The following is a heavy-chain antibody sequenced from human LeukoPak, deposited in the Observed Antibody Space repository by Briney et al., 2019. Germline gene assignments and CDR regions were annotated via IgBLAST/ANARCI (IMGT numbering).Heavy chain of an antibody. D-gene: IGHD6-13*01. V-gene: IGHV3-49*04. CDR1: GFTFGDYA. J-gene: IGHJ4*02. CDR3: TNFGYSSS. CDR2: IRSKAYGGTT. Sequence: GGSLRLSCTASGFTFGDYAMSWVRQAPGKGLEWVGFIRSKAYGGTTEYVASVKGRFTISRDDSKSIAYLQMNSLKTEDTAVYYCTNFGYSSSWGQGTLVTVSS.